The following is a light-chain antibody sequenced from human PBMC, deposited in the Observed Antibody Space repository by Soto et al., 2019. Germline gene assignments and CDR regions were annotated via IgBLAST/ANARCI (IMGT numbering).Light chain of an antibody. Sequence: QSALTQPRSVSGSPGQAVTISCTGTSSDVGGYNFVSWYQHHPGKAPQLMIYDGTKRTSGVPDRLSVSKSGTTASLTISGLQAEDEADYYCCSYAGSLPHFGGGTKVTVL. CDR3: CSYAGSLPH. CDR1: SSDVGGYNF. CDR2: DGT. J-gene: IGLJ2*01. V-gene: IGLV2-11*01.